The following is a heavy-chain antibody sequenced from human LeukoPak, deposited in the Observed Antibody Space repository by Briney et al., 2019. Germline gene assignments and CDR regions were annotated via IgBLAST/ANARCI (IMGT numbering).Heavy chain of an antibody. CDR3: AKVGGYDNWFDP. J-gene: IGHJ5*02. V-gene: IGHV3-23*01. CDR2: ISGSGGST. CDR1: GFTFSSYA. Sequence: GGSLRLSCAASGFTFSSYAMSWVRQAPGKGLEWVSAISGSGGSTYHADSVKGRFTISRDNSKNTLYLQMNSLRAEDTAVYYCAKVGGYDNWFDPWGQGTLVTVSS. D-gene: IGHD5-12*01.